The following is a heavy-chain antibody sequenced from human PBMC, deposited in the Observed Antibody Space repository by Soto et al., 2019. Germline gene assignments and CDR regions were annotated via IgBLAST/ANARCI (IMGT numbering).Heavy chain of an antibody. D-gene: IGHD3-22*01. CDR3: ARGRKRITMIVVGYFDY. Sequence: SETLSLTCAVYGGYFSGYYWSWIRQPPGKGLAWIGEINHSGSTNYNPSLKSRVTISVDTSKNQFSLKLGSVTAADTAVYYCARGRKRITMIVVGYFDYWGQGPLVIFSS. CDR2: INHSGST. CDR1: GGYFSGYY. V-gene: IGHV4-34*01. J-gene: IGHJ4*02.